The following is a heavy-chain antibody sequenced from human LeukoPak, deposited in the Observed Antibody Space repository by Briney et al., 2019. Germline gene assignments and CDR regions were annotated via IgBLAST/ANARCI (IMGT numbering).Heavy chain of an antibody. CDR1: GFTFSSYA. CDR3: ARAARVYYYGVDV. J-gene: IGHJ6*02. CDR2: IYSGGST. V-gene: IGHV3-53*01. Sequence: GGSLRLSCAASGFTFSSYAMSWVRQAPGKGLEWVSVIYSGGSTYYADSVKGRFTISRDNSKNTLYLQMNSLRAEDTAVYYCARAARVYYYGVDVWGQGTSVTVS.